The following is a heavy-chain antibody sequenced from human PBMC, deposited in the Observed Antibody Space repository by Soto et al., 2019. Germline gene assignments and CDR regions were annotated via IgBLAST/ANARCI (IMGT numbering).Heavy chain of an antibody. CDR1: GFTFTNAW. D-gene: IGHD1-26*01. V-gene: IGHV3-15*07. J-gene: IGHJ4*02. CDR3: ARSYHTYYFDY. CDR2: IKSKTDGGTT. Sequence: GGSLRLSCAASGFTFTNAWMNWVRQAPGKGLEWVGRIKSKTDGGTTDYAAPVKGRFTISRDDSKNTLYLQMSSLKTEDTAVYYCARSYHTYYFDYWGQGMLVTVSS.